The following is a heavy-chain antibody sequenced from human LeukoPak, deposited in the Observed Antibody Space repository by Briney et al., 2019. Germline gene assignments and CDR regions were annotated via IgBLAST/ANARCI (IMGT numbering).Heavy chain of an antibody. CDR1: GYTFTSYY. CDR3: ARGGYGKRGINFDY. Sequence: GASVKVSCKASGYTFTSYYMHWVRQAPGQGLEWMGIINPSGGSTSYAQKFQGRVTITADKSTSTAYMELSSLRSEDTAVYYCARGGYGKRGINFDYWGQGTLVTVSS. D-gene: IGHD5-12*01. J-gene: IGHJ4*02. CDR2: INPSGGST. V-gene: IGHV1-46*01.